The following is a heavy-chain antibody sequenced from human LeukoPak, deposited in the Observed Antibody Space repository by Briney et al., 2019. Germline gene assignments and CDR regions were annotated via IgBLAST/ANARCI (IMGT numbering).Heavy chain of an antibody. CDR3: ARVAAAVPDY. J-gene: IGHJ4*02. D-gene: IGHD6-13*01. Sequence: ETLSLTCAVSGGPFSGYFWSWVRQAPGKGLEWVANIKQDGSDKYYMDSVKGRFTISRDNANNALYLQMNSLRDEDTAVYYCARVAAAVPDYWGQGTLVTVSS. V-gene: IGHV3-7*04. CDR1: GGPFSGYF. CDR2: IKQDGSDK.